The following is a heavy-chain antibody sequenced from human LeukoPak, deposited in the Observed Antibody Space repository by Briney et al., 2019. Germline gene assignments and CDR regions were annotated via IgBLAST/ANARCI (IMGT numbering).Heavy chain of an antibody. Sequence: GGSLRLSCAASGFTVSSNYMSWVRQAPGKGLEWVSVIYSGGSTYYADSVKGRFTISRENAKNSLYLQMNSLRAGDTAVYYCARDRGGGHMDVWGKGTTVTISS. CDR3: ARDRGGGHMDV. D-gene: IGHD2-15*01. CDR1: GFTVSSNY. J-gene: IGHJ6*03. CDR2: IYSGGST. V-gene: IGHV3-66*01.